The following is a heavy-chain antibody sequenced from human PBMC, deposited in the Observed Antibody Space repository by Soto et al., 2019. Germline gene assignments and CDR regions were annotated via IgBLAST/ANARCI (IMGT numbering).Heavy chain of an antibody. V-gene: IGHV3-21*01. D-gene: IGHD5-12*01. CDR3: ASMPREYSGYDLGY. CDR2: ISSSSSYI. CDR1: GFTFSSNS. J-gene: IGHJ4*02. Sequence: EVQLVESGGGLVKPGGSLRLSCAASGFTFSSNSMNWVRQAPGKGLEWVSSISSSSSYIYYADSVKGRFTISRDNAKNSLYLQMNSLRAEDTAVYYCASMPREYSGYDLGYWGQGTLVTVSS.